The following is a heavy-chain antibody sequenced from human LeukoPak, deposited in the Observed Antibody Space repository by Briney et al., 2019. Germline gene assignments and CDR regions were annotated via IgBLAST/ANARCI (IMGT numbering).Heavy chain of an antibody. V-gene: IGHV4-59*01. Sequence: SETLSLTCTVSGGSISSYHWRWIRQPPGKGLEWIGYIYYSGSTNYNPSLKSRVTISVDTSKNHFSLKLSSVTAADTAVYYCARGKIVVVVAAKEVGYYFDYGGQGTLVTVSS. J-gene: IGHJ4*02. CDR3: ARGKIVVVVAAKEVGYYFDY. D-gene: IGHD2-15*01. CDR1: GGSISSYH. CDR2: IYYSGST.